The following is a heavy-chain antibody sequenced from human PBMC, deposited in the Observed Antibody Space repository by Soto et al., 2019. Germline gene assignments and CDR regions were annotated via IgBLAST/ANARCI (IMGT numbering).Heavy chain of an antibody. D-gene: IGHD5-18*01. CDR1: GGSISSYY. CDR3: ARCLRGYSYGHYFDY. CDR2: IYYSGST. Sequence: SETLSLTCTVSGGSISSYYWSWIRQPPGKGLEWIGYIYYSGSTNYNPSLKSRVTISVDTSKNQFSLKLSSLTAADTAVYYCARCLRGYSYGHYFDYWGQGTLVTVS. J-gene: IGHJ4*02. V-gene: IGHV4-59*01.